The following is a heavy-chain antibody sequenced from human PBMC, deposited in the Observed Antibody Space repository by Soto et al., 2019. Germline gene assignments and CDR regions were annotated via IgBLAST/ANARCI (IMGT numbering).Heavy chain of an antibody. D-gene: IGHD4-17*01. CDR1: GFTFSSYA. Sequence: EVQLLESGGGLVQPGGSLRLSCAASGFTFSSYAMSWVRQAPGKGLEWVSAISGTGVGTYYADSVKGRFTISRDNSKNTLYLQMNSMRAEDTAVYYCAKCMTTVTTFPFDIWGQGTMVTVSS. CDR3: AKCMTTVTTFPFDI. J-gene: IGHJ3*02. V-gene: IGHV3-23*01. CDR2: ISGTGVGT.